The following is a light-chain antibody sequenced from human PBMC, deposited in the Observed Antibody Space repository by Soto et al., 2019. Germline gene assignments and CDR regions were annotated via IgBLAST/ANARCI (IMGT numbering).Light chain of an antibody. CDR3: QQYKSSSL. CDR2: DAS. J-gene: IGKJ1*01. Sequence: IQMTQSPPTLSASVGDRVTITCRASQSISSWLAWYQQKPGKAPKLLIYDASSLESGVPSRFSGSASGTEFTLTISSLQPDDFATYYCQQYKSSSLFGQGTKVDIK. CDR1: QSISSW. V-gene: IGKV1-5*01.